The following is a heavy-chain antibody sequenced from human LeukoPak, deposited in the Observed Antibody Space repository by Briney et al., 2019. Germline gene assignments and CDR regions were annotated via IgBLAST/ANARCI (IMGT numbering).Heavy chain of an antibody. Sequence: ASVKVSCKASGYTFTGYYMHWVRQVPGQGLEWMGWINPNSGGTNYAQKFQGRVTMTRDTSISTAYMELSRLRSDDTAVYYCARELASGNTFDYWGQGTLVTVSS. J-gene: IGHJ4*02. V-gene: IGHV1-2*02. D-gene: IGHD6-25*01. CDR1: GYTFTGYY. CDR3: ARELASGNTFDY. CDR2: INPNSGGT.